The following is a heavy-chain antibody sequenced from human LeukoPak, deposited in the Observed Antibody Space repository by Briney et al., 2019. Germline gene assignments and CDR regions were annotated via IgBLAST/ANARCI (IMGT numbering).Heavy chain of an antibody. J-gene: IGHJ4*02. Sequence: GGSLRLSCVASGFTFSSYGMTWVRQAPGKGPEWVSVISSSAGSTYYADSVRGRFTISRSNFKNTLYLQMNSLRAEDTAVYYCAKRVTVTTKYFDSWGQGTLVTVSS. D-gene: IGHD4-17*01. CDR2: ISSSAGST. CDR1: GFTFSSYG. CDR3: AKRVTVTTKYFDS. V-gene: IGHV3-23*01.